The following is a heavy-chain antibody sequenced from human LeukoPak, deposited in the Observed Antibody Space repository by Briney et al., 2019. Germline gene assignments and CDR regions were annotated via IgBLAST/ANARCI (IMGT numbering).Heavy chain of an antibody. V-gene: IGHV3-7*01. CDR2: IKQEGREQ. Sequence: GGSLRLSCAASGFTFTRYWMAWVRQAPGKGLEWVANIKQEGREQYHGDSVRGRFTMSRDNTKNIVFLQMDSLRVEDTAVYYCARVSRSGYYGEYWGQGTTVTVSS. CDR1: GFTFTRYW. CDR3: ARVSRSGYYGEY. J-gene: IGHJ4*02. D-gene: IGHD3-3*01.